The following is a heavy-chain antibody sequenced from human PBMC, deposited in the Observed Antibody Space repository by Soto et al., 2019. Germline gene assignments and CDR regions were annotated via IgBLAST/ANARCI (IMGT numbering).Heavy chain of an antibody. Sequence: PSETLSLTCAVSGGSISSSNWWSWVRQPPGKGLEWIGEIYHSGSTNYNPSLKSRVTISVDKSKNQFSLKLSSVTAADTAVYYCARDLGSNMVVWGVNGMDVWGQGTTVT. CDR3: ARDLGSNMVVWGVNGMDV. D-gene: IGHD3-10*01. CDR2: IYHSGST. V-gene: IGHV4-4*02. CDR1: GGSISSSNW. J-gene: IGHJ6*02.